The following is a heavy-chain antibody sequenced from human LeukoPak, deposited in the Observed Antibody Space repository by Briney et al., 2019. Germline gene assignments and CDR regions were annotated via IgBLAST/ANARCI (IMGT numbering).Heavy chain of an antibody. CDR3: ARRCSSTSCYYYYGMDV. D-gene: IGHD2-2*01. CDR1: GGSISSGGYY. J-gene: IGHJ6*02. Sequence: SETLSLTCTVSGGSISSGGYYWSWIRQHPGKGLEWIGYIYYSGSTYYNPSLKSRVTISVDTSKNQFSLKLSSVTAADTAEYYCARRCSSTSCYYYYGMDVWGQGTTVTVSS. V-gene: IGHV4-31*03. CDR2: IYYSGST.